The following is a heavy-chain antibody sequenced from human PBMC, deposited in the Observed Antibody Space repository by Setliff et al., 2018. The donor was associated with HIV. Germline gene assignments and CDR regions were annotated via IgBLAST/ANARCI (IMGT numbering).Heavy chain of an antibody. CDR1: GGSISNFY. CDR2: IYYTGFA. CDR3: TREGRGDPAMATTRIDY. V-gene: IGHV4-59*05. Sequence: SETLSLTCSVSGGSISNFYWSWIRQPPGKGLEWVGHIYYTGFAYYNPSLKSRVTISLDTSKTHFFLNLTSVTDADTAVYFCTREGRGDPAMATTRIDYWGQGKLVTVSS. D-gene: IGHD1-1*01. J-gene: IGHJ4*02.